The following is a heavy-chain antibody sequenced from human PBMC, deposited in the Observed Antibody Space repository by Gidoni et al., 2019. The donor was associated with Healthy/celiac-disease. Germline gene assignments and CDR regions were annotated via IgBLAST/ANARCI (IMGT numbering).Heavy chain of an antibody. CDR3: AIGTITMVRGVMTTNWFDP. CDR1: GGSISSSSYY. V-gene: IGHV4-39*01. CDR2: IYYSGST. D-gene: IGHD3-10*01. J-gene: IGHJ5*02. Sequence: QLQLQESGPGLVKPSETLSLTCTVSGGSISSSSYYWGWIRQPPGKGLEWIGSIYYSGSTYYNPSLKSRVTISVDTSKNQFSLKLSSVTAADTAVYYCAIGTITMVRGVMTTNWFDPWGQGTLVTVSS.